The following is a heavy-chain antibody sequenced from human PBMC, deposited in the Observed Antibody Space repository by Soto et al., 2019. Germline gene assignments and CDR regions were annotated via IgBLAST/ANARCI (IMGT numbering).Heavy chain of an antibody. CDR3: AKGKGVGATPDGANC. CDR2: VRSDGDTT. D-gene: IGHD1-26*01. CDR1: GFTCSRYG. J-gene: IGHJ4*02. Sequence: EVQVLESGGGLVQPGGSLRLSCAASGFTCSRYGMNWVRQAPGKGLEWVSGVRSDGDTTYNADSVKGRFTVSRDNFRNTVDLQMNNLRVEHTAVYYCAKGKGVGATPDGANCWGQGTLVTVSP. V-gene: IGHV3-23*01.